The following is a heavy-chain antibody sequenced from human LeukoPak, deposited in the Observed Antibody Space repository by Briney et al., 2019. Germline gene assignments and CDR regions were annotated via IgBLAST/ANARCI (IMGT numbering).Heavy chain of an antibody. CDR1: GFTFRSYW. V-gene: IGHV3-74*01. CDR3: ARGYSGYFYY. CDR2: IDGDGSST. Sequence: GGSLRLSCAASGFTFRSYWMQWVRQAPGKGLVWVSRIDGDGSSTNYADSVKGRFPISRDNAKNTVYLQMNSLRAEDTAVYYCARGYSGYFYYWGQGTLVTVSS. J-gene: IGHJ4*02. D-gene: IGHD5-12*01.